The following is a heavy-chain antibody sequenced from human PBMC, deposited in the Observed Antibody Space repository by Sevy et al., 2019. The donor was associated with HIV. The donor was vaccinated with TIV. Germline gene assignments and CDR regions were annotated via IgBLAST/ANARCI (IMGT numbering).Heavy chain of an antibody. V-gene: IGHV1-69*13. CDR1: GGTFINYA. CDR3: ASSYFDSSGYSPLFYYGMDV. J-gene: IGHJ6*02. D-gene: IGHD3-22*01. Sequence: ASVKVSCKASGGTFINYAVTWVRQAPGQGLEWMGGFIPMFDTTNSAQKFQGRVILTADGSTSTAYMELSSLRSEDTAVYYCASSYFDSSGYSPLFYYGMDVWGQGTTVTVSS. CDR2: FIPMFDTT.